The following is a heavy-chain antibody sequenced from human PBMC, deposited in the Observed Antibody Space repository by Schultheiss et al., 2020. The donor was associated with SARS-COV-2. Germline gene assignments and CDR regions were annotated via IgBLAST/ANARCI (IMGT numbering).Heavy chain of an antibody. CDR3: ARDFLGGGSDSFDL. CDR2: IYPGDSDT. V-gene: IGHV5-51*01. Sequence: GGSLRLSCKGSGYSFTSYWIGWVRQMPGKGLEWMGIIYPGDSDTRYSPSFQGQVTMSADKSISTAYVQWSSLKASDTAMYYCARDFLGGGSDSFDLWGQGTLVTVSS. D-gene: IGHD3-16*01. J-gene: IGHJ4*02. CDR1: GYSFTSYW.